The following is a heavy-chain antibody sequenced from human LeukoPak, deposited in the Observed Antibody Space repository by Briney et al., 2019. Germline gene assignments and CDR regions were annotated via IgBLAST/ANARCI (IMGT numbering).Heavy chain of an antibody. CDR1: GGSISSYY. V-gene: IGHV4-59*12. D-gene: IGHD6-13*01. CDR3: ARDSVAAAENPFDY. CDR2: IYYSGST. J-gene: IGHJ4*02. Sequence: SETLSLTCTVSGGSISSYYWSWIRQPPGKGLEWIGYIYYSGSTNYNPSLKSRVTISVDTSKNQFSLKLSSVTAADTAVYYCARDSVAAAENPFDYWGQGTLVTVSS.